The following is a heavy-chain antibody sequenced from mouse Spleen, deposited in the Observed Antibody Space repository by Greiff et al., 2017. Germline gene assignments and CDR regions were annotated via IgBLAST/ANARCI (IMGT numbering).Heavy chain of an antibody. CDR1: GYAFTNYL. CDR2: INPGSGGT. J-gene: IGHJ4*01. Sequence: QVQLQQSGAELVRPGTSVKVSCKASGYAFTNYLIEWVKQRPGQGLEWIGVINPGSGGTNYNEKFKGKATLTADKSSSTAYMQLSSLTSEDSAVYFCARGDDGYCFYYAMDYWGQGTSVTVSS. CDR3: ARGDDGYCFYYAMDY. V-gene: IGHV1-54*01. D-gene: IGHD2-3*01.